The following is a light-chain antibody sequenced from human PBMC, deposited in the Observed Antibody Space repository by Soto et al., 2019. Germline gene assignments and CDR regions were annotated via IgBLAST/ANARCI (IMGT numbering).Light chain of an antibody. CDR3: QQYNKWPVT. CDR1: QSVTSS. J-gene: IGKJ4*01. CDR2: GAS. Sequence: EIVMTQSPATLSVSPGERVTFSCRASQSVTSSLAWYQHKPGQAPRLLISGASTGATGVPARFSGSGSGTEFTLTINSLQSEDFAIYYCQQYNKWPVTFGGGTK. V-gene: IGKV3-15*01.